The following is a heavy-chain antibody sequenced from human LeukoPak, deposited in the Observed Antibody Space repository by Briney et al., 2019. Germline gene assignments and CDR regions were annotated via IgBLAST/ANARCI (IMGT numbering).Heavy chain of an antibody. J-gene: IGHJ4*02. CDR3: ARNLGIATDPLGY. Sequence: GASVKVSCKASGYTFTSYYMHWVRQAPGQGLEWMGIINPSGGSTSYAQKFQGRVTMTRDTSTSTVYMELRSLRSDDTAVYYCARNLGIATDPLGYWGQGTLVTVSS. CDR1: GYTFTSYY. D-gene: IGHD6-13*01. CDR2: INPSGGST. V-gene: IGHV1-46*01.